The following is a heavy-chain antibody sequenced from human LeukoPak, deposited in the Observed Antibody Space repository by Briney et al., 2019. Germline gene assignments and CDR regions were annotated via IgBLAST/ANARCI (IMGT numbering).Heavy chain of an antibody. Sequence: RGGSLRLSCAASGFTFSSYAMHWVRQAPGKGLEYVSAISSNGGSTYYANSVKGRFTISRDNSKNTLYLQMGSLRAEDMAVYYCARSSRRIAVASAFDYWGQGTLVTVSS. CDR2: ISSNGGST. V-gene: IGHV3-64*01. CDR1: GFTFSSYA. D-gene: IGHD6-19*01. J-gene: IGHJ4*02. CDR3: ARSSRRIAVASAFDY.